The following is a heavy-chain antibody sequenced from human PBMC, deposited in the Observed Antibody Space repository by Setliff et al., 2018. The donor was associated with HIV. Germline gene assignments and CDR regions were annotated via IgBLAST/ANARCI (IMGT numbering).Heavy chain of an antibody. Sequence: PGGSLRLSCAASGFTFSSYGMHWVRQAPGKRLEWVAVIWYDGTNKKYADSVKGRFTISRDSSKNTLFLQMNSLRTEDTAVYYCAKGKDYGNSYFDYWGQGTLVTVSS. V-gene: IGHV3-30*02. CDR2: IWYDGTNK. CDR1: GFTFSSYG. CDR3: AKGKDYGNSYFDY. J-gene: IGHJ4*02. D-gene: IGHD3-10*01.